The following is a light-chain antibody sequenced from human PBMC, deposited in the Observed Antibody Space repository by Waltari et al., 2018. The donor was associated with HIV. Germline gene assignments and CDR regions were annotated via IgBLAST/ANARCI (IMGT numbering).Light chain of an antibody. V-gene: IGKV1-39*01. J-gene: IGKJ3*01. CDR2: TAS. Sequence: IQMTQSPSFLAASVGDRVTITCRASQNIKLYLHWYQQKPGEAPRLLIYTASSLQSGVPSRFIGSASGTNFTLTISSLHPEDYATYYCQQAYSGPFVFGPGTKVEVK. CDR3: QQAYSGPFV. CDR1: QNIKLY.